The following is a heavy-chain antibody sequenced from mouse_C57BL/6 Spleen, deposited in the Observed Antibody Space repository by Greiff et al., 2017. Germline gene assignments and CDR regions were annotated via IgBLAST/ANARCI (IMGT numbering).Heavy chain of an antibody. V-gene: IGHV5-2*01. CDR1: EYEFPSHD. Sequence: EVQVLESGGGLVQPGESLKLSCESNEYEFPSHDMSWVRKTPGKRLELVAAINSDGGSTYYPDTMESRSLLSRDNTTRTLYLQRSSLRSEDTALYDCARRDYYGGFAYWGQGTLVTVS. CDR2: INSDGGST. D-gene: IGHD1-1*01. J-gene: IGHJ3*01. CDR3: ARRDYYGGFAY.